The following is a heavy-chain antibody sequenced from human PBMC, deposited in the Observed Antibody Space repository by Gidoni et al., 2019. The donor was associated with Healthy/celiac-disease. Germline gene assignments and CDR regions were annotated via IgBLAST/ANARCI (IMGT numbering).Heavy chain of an antibody. CDR1: GGSFSGYY. CDR3: ARVRGYCSSTSCYP. D-gene: IGHD2-2*01. V-gene: IGHV4-34*01. CDR2: INHSGST. J-gene: IGHJ5*02. Sequence: QVQLQQWGAGLLKPSETLSLTCAVYGGSFSGYYWSWIRQPPGKGLEWIGEINHSGSTNYNPSLKSRVTISVDTSKNQFSLKLSSVTAADTAVYYCARVRGYCSSTSCYPWGQGTLVTVSS.